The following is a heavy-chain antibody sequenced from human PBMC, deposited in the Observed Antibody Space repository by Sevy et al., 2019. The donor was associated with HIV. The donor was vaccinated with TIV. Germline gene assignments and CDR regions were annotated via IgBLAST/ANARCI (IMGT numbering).Heavy chain of an antibody. CDR1: GFNFRNFW. V-gene: IGHV3-7*03. CDR2: IKQDGSEA. J-gene: IGHJ5*02. CDR3: VSDKEVGASILDA. Sequence: GGSLRLSCVASGFNFRNFWMSWVRQAPGKGLECVADIKQDGSEAYYVDSVKGRFTISRDNAKNSLYLQMNSLRDEDTALYFCVSDKEVGASILDAWGQGTPVTVSS. D-gene: IGHD1-26*01.